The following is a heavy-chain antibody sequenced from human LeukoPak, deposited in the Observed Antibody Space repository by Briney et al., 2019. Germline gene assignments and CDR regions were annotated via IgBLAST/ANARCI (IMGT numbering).Heavy chain of an antibody. V-gene: IGHV1-69*04. CDR3: ARDYDSSGYLVY. CDR2: IIPILGIA. CDR1: GGTFSSYA. Sequence: ASVKVSCKASGGTFSSYAISWVRQAPGQGLEWMGRIIPILGIANYAQKFQGRVTIIADKSTSTAYMELSSLRSEDTAVYYCARDYDSSGYLVYWGQGTLVTVSS. J-gene: IGHJ4*02. D-gene: IGHD3-22*01.